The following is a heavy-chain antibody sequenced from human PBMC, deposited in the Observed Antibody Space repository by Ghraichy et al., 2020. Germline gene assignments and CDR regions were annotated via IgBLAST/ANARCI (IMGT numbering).Heavy chain of an antibody. V-gene: IGHV1-2*02. CDR1: GYTFNGYY. Sequence: ASVKVSCKASGYTFNGYYMHWLRQAPGQGIEWMGWINPNRGGSNYAQKFQGRVTMTRDTSINTAYMELSRLRSDDTAVYYCARGKVGATNYWGQGTLVTVSS. J-gene: IGHJ4*02. CDR3: ARGKVGATNY. CDR2: INPNRGGS. D-gene: IGHD1-26*01.